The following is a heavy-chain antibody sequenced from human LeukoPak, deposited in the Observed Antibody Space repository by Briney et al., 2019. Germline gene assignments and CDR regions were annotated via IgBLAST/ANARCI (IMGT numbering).Heavy chain of an antibody. CDR1: GGSISSGNYY. D-gene: IGHD3-10*01. J-gene: IGHJ5*02. V-gene: IGHV4-30-4*01. Sequence: SETLSLTCIVSGGSISSGNYYWSWIRQPPGKGLEWIGYIYYSGSTYYNPSLKSRVTISVDTAKNQFSLKLSSVTAADTAVYYCARQGTRGIISPNWFDPWGQGTLVTVSS. CDR2: IYYSGST. CDR3: ARQGTRGIISPNWFDP.